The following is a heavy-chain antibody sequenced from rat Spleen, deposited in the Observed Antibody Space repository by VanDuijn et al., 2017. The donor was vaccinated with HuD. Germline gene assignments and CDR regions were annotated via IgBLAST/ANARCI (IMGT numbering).Heavy chain of an antibody. V-gene: IGHV3-1*01. Sequence: EVQLQESGPGLVKPSQSLSLTCSVTGYSITSNYWGWIRKFPGNKMEWMGYISYSGSTSYNPSLKSRISITRDTSKNQFFLQLNSVTTEDTATYYCARDYYDGSYYHDVMDAWGQGASVTVSS. D-gene: IGHD1-12*02. CDR1: GYSITSNY. J-gene: IGHJ4*01. CDR2: ISYSGST. CDR3: ARDYYDGSYYHDVMDA.